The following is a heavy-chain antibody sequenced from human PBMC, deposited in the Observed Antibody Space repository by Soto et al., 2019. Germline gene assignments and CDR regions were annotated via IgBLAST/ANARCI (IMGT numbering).Heavy chain of an antibody. CDR1: GFIFSTYT. CDR2: ITGDGGRT. D-gene: IGHD2-15*01. CDR3: ARDPLSAALGGSCCYYFDY. Sequence: GGSLRLSCSASGFIFSTYTMHWVRRAPGKGLEYISAITGDGGRTFYADSVKGRFTISRDNSKNTLYLHMSSLTTEDTAVYYCARDPLSAALGGSCCYYFDYWGQGTQVTVSS. J-gene: IGHJ4*02. V-gene: IGHV3-64D*08.